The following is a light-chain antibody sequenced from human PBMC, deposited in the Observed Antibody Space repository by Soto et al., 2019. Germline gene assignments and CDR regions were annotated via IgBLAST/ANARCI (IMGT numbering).Light chain of an antibody. CDR3: QQYGSPPPT. J-gene: IGKJ5*01. Sequence: EIVLTQSPGTLSLSPWERATLSCRASQRVSSSSVACYQQKSGQTPGQLIYGAFSSATGSPDRFSGSGSGTGFGLTISTLDPEDFAVYYGQQYGSPPPTFGQGTRLDIK. CDR2: GAF. CDR1: QRVSSSS. V-gene: IGKV3-20*01.